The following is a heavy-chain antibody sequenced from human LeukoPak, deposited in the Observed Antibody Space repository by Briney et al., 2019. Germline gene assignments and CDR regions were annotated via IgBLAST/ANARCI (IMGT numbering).Heavy chain of an antibody. J-gene: IGHJ6*02. D-gene: IGHD2-15*01. CDR3: ARDDCSGGGCYGMDV. Sequence: GASVKVSCKASGYSFNGYHIQWVRQAPGQGLEWMCWINPDSGGTIYAQKFQGWVTMTRDTSISTAYMELSRLKSDDTAVYYCARDDCSGGGCYGMDVWGQGTTVTVSS. V-gene: IGHV1-2*04. CDR2: INPDSGGT. CDR1: GYSFNGYH.